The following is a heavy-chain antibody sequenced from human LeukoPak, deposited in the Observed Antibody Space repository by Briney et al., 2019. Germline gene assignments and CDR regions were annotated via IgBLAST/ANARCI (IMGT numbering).Heavy chain of an antibody. CDR1: GFIFDDYG. CDR3: ARRIVGATNWFDP. J-gene: IGHJ5*02. V-gene: IGHV3-20*04. Sequence: PGGSLRLSCAASGFIFDDYGMSWVRQAPGKGLEWVSGINWNGGSTGYADSVRGRFTISRDNAKNSLYLQMNSLRAEDTALYYCARRIVGATNWFDPWGQGTLVTVSS. CDR2: INWNGGST. D-gene: IGHD1-26*01.